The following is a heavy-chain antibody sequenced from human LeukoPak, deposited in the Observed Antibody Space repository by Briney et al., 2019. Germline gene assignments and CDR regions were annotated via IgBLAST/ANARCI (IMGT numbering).Heavy chain of an antibody. V-gene: IGHV3-30*03. D-gene: IGHD3-9*01. CDR2: ISYDGSNK. CDR3: LQVEDGIRYFDWKGGIDY. J-gene: IGHJ4*02. Sequence: GGSLRLSCAASGFTFSSYGMHWVRQAPVKGLEWEAVISYDGSNKYYADSVKGRFTIARDNSKNTLYLQMNSLRAEDTAVYFFLQVEDGIRYFDWKGGIDYWGQGTLVTVSS. CDR1: GFTFSSYG.